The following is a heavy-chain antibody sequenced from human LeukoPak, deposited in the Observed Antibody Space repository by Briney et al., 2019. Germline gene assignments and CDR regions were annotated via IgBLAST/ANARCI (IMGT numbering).Heavy chain of an antibody. D-gene: IGHD6-19*01. CDR2: ISYDGSKE. CDR1: GFTFSSYA. J-gene: IGHJ4*02. V-gene: IGHV3-30*04. Sequence: GRSLRLSCSASGFTFSSYAMHWVRQAPGKGLEWVALISYDGSKEYYGDSVKGRFTISRDNSKNTLYLQMSSLRAEDTAVYYCARKRGAVAGRDYFDYWGQGTLVTVSS. CDR3: ARKRGAVAGRDYFDY.